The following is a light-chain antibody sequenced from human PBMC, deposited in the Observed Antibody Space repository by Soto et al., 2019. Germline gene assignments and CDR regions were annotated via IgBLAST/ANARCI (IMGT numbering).Light chain of an antibody. CDR3: QQYNNWIT. CDR2: GAS. CDR1: QSVSSN. V-gene: IGKV3D-15*01. Sequence: EMMLTPSPPTLSACPRATRSLSGRASQSVSSNLAWYQQKPGQAPRLLIYGASTRATGIPARFSGSGSGTEFTLTISSLQSEDFAVYYCQQYNNWITFGQGTRLEI. J-gene: IGKJ5*01.